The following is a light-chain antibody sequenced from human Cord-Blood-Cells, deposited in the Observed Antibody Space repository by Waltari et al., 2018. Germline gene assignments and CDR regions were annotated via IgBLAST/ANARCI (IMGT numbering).Light chain of an antibody. V-gene: IGLV2-14*03. Sequence: QSALTQPASVSGSPGQSLTISCPGTSTDVGGSNYVSWYQHHPGKAPKLMIYDVSNRPPGGSTRLSSSQSGNTASLTISELQGEDEADYYCSSYTSSSTLVFGEGTKLTVL. J-gene: IGLJ2*01. CDR2: DVS. CDR3: SSYTSSSTLV. CDR1: STDVGGSNY.